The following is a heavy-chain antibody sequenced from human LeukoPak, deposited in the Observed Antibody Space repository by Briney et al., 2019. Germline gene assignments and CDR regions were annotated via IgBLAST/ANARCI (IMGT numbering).Heavy chain of an antibody. Sequence: ASVKVSCKASGYTFTSYYMHWVRQAPGQGLEWMGIINPSGGSTSYAQKFQGRVTMTRDTSTSTVYMELSSLRSEDTAVYYCARRGTSTSWYHNCFDPWGKGTWSPSPQ. CDR1: GYTFTSYY. D-gene: IGHD6-13*01. J-gene: IGHJ5*02. V-gene: IGHV1-46*01. CDR2: INPSGGST. CDR3: ARRGTSTSWYHNCFDP.